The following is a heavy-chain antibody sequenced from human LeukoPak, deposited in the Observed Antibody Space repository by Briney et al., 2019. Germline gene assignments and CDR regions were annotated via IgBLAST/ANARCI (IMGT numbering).Heavy chain of an antibody. J-gene: IGHJ4*02. CDR2: IKSKTDGGTT. V-gene: IGHV3-15*01. Sequence: GGSLRLSCAASGFTFSNAWMSWVRQAPGKGLEWVGRIKSKTDGGTTDYAAPVKGRFTISRDDSKNTLYLQMNSLKTEDTAVYYCTTDEVVCSGGSCYPAYFDYWGQGTLVTVSS. CDR3: TTDEVVCSGGSCYPAYFDY. D-gene: IGHD2-15*01. CDR1: GFTFSNAW.